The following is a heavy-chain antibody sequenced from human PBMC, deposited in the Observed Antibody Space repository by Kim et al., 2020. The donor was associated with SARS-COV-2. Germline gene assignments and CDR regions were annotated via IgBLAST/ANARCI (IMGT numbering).Heavy chain of an antibody. CDR2: INPSGGRT. CDR3: AREPGYSSSWYGRGSYGMDV. CDR1: GYTFSSYY. J-gene: IGHJ6*02. Sequence: ASVKVSCKASGYTFSSYYMHWVRQAPGQGLEWMGMINPSGGRTSYAQKFQGRVTMTRDTSTSTVYMELSSLRSEDTAVYYCAREPGYSSSWYGRGSYGMDVWGQGTTVTVSS. D-gene: IGHD6-13*01. V-gene: IGHV1-46*01.